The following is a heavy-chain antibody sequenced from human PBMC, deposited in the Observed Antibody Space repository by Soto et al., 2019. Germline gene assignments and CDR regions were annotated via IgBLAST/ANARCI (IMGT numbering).Heavy chain of an antibody. J-gene: IGHJ5*02. CDR1: GLTFSGYW. CDR2: INSDETST. CDR3: ARGRGAGSYTWFDP. Sequence: GGSLRLSCAASGLTFSGYWMHWVRQAPGKGLVWVSRINSDETSTSYADSVKGRFTISRDNAKNMLYLQMNSLRAEDTAVYYCARGRGAGSYTWFDPWGQGALVTVSS. D-gene: IGHD3-10*01. V-gene: IGHV3-74*01.